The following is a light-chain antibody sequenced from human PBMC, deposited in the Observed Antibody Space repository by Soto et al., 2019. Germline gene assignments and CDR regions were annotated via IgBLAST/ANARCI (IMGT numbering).Light chain of an antibody. Sequence: EIVLTQSPGTLAFSPGERSTLSCSASQSVSGNFLAWYQEKPGQAPRLLIYGASSRATGIPDRFSGSGSGTDFTLTISRLEPEDFAVYYCQQYGSPPQTFGQGTKVDIK. V-gene: IGKV3-20*01. CDR3: QQYGSPPQT. CDR1: QSVSGNF. CDR2: GAS. J-gene: IGKJ1*01.